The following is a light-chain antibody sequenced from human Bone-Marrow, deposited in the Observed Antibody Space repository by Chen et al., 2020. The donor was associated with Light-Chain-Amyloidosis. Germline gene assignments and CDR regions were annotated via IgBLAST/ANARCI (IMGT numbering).Light chain of an antibody. V-gene: IGKV3-20*01. J-gene: IGKJ1*01. Sequence: EIVLTQSTDTLSLSPGERATLSCRASQNIDWGYLNWYQQKLGQAPRLLSYGASSRANGVPDRFSGCGSGTDFTLTISRLEPEDFAVYYCQQFGTSRWTFGRGTKVEIK. CDR1: QNIDWGY. CDR3: QQFGTSRWT. CDR2: GAS.